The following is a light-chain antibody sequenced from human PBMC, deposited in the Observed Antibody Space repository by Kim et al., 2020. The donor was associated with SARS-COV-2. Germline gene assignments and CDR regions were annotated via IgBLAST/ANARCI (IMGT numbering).Light chain of an antibody. Sequence: EILMTQSPATLSVSPGERATLSCRASQSVSSNLAWYQQKPGQAPRLLIYGASTRATGIPARFSGNGSGTEFTLTISSLQSEDFAVYYCQQYNNWPPWTFGQGTKVDIK. CDR2: GAS. CDR3: QQYNNWPPWT. J-gene: IGKJ1*01. CDR1: QSVSSN. V-gene: IGKV3-15*01.